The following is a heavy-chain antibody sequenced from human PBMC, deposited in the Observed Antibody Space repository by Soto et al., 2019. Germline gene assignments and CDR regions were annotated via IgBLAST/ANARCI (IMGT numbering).Heavy chain of an antibody. CDR2: IIPIFGTA. V-gene: IGHV1-69*13. Sequence: GASVKVSCKASGGTFSSYAISWVRQAPGQGLEWMGGIIPIFGTANYAQKFQGRVTITADESTSTAYMELSSLRSEDTAVYYCARGPRYSSSWLFDCWGQGTLVTVSS. CDR1: GGTFSSYA. CDR3: ARGPRYSSSWLFDC. J-gene: IGHJ4*02. D-gene: IGHD6-13*01.